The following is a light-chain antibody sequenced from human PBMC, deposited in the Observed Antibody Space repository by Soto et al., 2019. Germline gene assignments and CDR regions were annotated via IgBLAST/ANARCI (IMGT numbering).Light chain of an antibody. J-gene: IGKJ2*01. CDR1: QSISGW. Sequence: DIQMTQSPSTLSASVGDRVTITCRASQSISGWLAWYQQKPGKAPKLLIYDVSSLESGVPSRFSGSGSGTEFTLTISSLEPEDFAVYYCQQRSNWPPTFGQGTKLEIK. CDR2: DVS. CDR3: QQRSNWPPT. V-gene: IGKV1-5*01.